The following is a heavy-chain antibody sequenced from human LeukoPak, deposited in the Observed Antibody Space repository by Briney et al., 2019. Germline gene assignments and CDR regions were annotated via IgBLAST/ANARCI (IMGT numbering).Heavy chain of an antibody. CDR1: GFTFNTYS. CDR2: ITSSSNYM. D-gene: IGHD4-17*01. J-gene: IGHJ4*02. CDR3: ASFMTTVTINDY. Sequence: GGSLRLSRAASGFTFNTYSMNWVRQAPGKGLEWVSSITSSSNYMYYADSVRGRFTISRDNAKNSLYLQMNSLRAEDTAVYYCASFMTTVTINDYCGQGTLVTVSS. V-gene: IGHV3-21*01.